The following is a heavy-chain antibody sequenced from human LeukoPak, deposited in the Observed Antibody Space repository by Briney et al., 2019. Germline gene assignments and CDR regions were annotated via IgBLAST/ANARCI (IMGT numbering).Heavy chain of an antibody. CDR1: GGSISSSSYY. CDR3: ARPKPDHPGWSAYSSSWYFDY. CDR2: IYYSGST. D-gene: IGHD6-13*01. J-gene: IGHJ4*02. Sequence: SETLSLTCTVSGGSISSSSYYWGWIRQPPGKGLEWIGSIYYSGSTYYNPSLKSRVTISVDTSKNQFSLKLSSVTAADTAVYYCARPKPDHPGWSAYSSSWYFDYWGQGTLVTVSS. V-gene: IGHV4-39*01.